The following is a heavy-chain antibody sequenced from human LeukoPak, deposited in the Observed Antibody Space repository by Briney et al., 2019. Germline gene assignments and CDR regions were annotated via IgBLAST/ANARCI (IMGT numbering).Heavy chain of an antibody. CDR3: AKGGSGWSYYFDF. D-gene: IGHD6-19*01. J-gene: IGHJ4*02. V-gene: IGHV3-43*02. CDR1: GFTLDDYA. CDR2: ISGDGGST. Sequence: PGGSLRLSCAASGFTLDDYAMHWVRQAPGKGLEWVSLISGDGGSTYYADSVKGRFTISRDNSKNSLYLQMNSLSTEDTALYYCAKGGSGWSYYFDFWGQGTLVTVSS.